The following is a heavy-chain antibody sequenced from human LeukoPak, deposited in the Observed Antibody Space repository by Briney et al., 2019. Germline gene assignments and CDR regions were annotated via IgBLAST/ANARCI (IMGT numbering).Heavy chain of an antibody. Sequence: PSETLSLTCAVYGGSFSGYYWSWIRQPPGKGLELIGEINHSGSTNYNPSLKSRVTISVDTSKNQFSLKLSSVTAADTAVYYCARGRIAVAGKTFDYWGQGTLVTVSS. CDR3: ARGRIAVAGKTFDY. CDR1: GGSFSGYY. D-gene: IGHD6-19*01. J-gene: IGHJ4*02. CDR2: INHSGST. V-gene: IGHV4-34*01.